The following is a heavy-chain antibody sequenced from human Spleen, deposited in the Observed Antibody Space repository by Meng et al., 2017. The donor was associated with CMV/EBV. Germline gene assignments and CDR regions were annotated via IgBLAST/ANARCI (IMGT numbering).Heavy chain of an antibody. CDR1: GFTFGDYA. Sequence: GGSLRLSCTASGFTFGDYAMSWVRQAPGKGLEWVGFIRSKAYGGTTEYAASVKGRFTISRDDSKSIAYLQMNSLKTEDTAVYYCTREGSTAMAYAYYSMDVWGQGTTVTVSS. J-gene: IGHJ6*02. CDR2: IRSKAYGGTT. V-gene: IGHV3-49*04. CDR3: TREGSTAMAYAYYSMDV. D-gene: IGHD5-18*01.